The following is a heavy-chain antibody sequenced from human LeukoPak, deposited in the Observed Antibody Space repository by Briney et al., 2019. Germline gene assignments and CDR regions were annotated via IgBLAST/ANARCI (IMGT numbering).Heavy chain of an antibody. CDR2: IYSGGST. CDR1: GFTVSSNY. V-gene: IGHV3-66*01. D-gene: IGHD6-6*01. J-gene: IGHJ4*02. Sequence: PGGSLRLSCAASGFTVSSNYMSWVRQAPGKGLEWVSVIYSGGSTYYADSVKGRFTISRDNAKNTLYLQMNSLRAEDTAMYYCASGGDSSSFISSNFDYWGQGTLVTVSS. CDR3: ASGGDSSSFISSNFDY.